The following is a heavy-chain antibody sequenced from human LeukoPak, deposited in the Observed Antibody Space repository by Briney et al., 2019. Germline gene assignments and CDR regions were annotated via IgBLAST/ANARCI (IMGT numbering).Heavy chain of an antibody. J-gene: IGHJ4*02. CDR2: ISHDGDHK. Sequence: GGSLRLSCAASGFTFSSYGMHWVRQAPGTGLEWVAVISHDGDHKYHADSVKGRFTISRDNSKNTLYLQMNSLRAEDTAVYYCAKDSSWYSSGWPGDYWGQGTLVTVSS. CDR1: GFTFSSYG. D-gene: IGHD6-19*01. CDR3: AKDSSWYSSGWPGDY. V-gene: IGHV3-30*12.